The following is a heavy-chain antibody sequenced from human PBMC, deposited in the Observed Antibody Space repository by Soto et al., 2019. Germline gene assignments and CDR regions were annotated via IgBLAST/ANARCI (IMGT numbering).Heavy chain of an antibody. CDR3: ARDVLPLQCSSGWYSWFVP. J-gene: IGHJ5*02. CDR2: ISAYNGNT. V-gene: IGHV1-18*01. CDR1: GYTFTSYG. Sequence: ASVKVSCKASGYTFTSYGISWVRRAPGKGLEWMGWISAYNGNTNYAQKLQGRVTMTTDTSTSTAYMELRRLRSDDTAVYYGARDVLPLQCSSGWYSWFVPWGQGTLVTVSS. D-gene: IGHD6-19*01.